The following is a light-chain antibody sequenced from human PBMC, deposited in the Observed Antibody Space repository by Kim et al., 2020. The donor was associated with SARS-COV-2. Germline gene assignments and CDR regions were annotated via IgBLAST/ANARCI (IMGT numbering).Light chain of an antibody. V-gene: IGKV1-39*01. CDR1: QSISNY. J-gene: IGKJ5*01. CDR2: TAS. Sequence: IQLTQSPSSLSASVGDKVTVTCRASQSISNYLNWYQQKPGKAPNLLIYTASILQSGVPSRFSGSGSGSNFTLTISSLQPEDFAPYYGQQKYHTPVTVGQETRLE. CDR3: QQKYHTPVT.